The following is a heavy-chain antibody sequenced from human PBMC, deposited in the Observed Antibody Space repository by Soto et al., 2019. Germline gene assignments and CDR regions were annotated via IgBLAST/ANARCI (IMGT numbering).Heavy chain of an antibody. CDR2: IHYSGST. D-gene: IGHD3-10*01. Sequence: TLAPTCTVSGASVSSAEYYWSWIRHPPGRGLEWIGYIHYSGSTYYNPSLKSRVTISVDTSKNPFSLKLSSVTAAEAAVYYWAWLLGLWSGESLGATYGMDVWGQGTPVTVSS. J-gene: IGHJ6*02. V-gene: IGHV4-30-4*01. CDR1: GASVSSAEYY. CDR3: AWLLGLWSGESLGATYGMDV.